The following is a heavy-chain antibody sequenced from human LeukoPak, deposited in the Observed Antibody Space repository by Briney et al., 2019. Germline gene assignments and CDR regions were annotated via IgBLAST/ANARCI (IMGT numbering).Heavy chain of an antibody. D-gene: IGHD6-19*01. CDR2: ISSSSSYI. J-gene: IGHJ5*02. CDR3: ARTGVVAVAGRWWFDP. Sequence: GALVLSCAASGFTFRSYSMNWVRQAPGKGLEWVSSISSSSSYIYYADSVKCRFTISRDNAKNSLYLQMNSLRAEDTAVYYCARTGVVAVAGRWWFDPWGQGTLVTVSS. CDR1: GFTFRSYS. V-gene: IGHV3-21*01.